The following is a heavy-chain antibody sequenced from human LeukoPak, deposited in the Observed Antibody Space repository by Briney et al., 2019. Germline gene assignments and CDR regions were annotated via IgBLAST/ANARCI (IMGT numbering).Heavy chain of an antibody. J-gene: IGHJ4*02. D-gene: IGHD6-19*01. V-gene: IGHV3-7*01. CDR3: ARDVWTGVAVSDY. CDR1: GFTFSSYW. CDR2: IKEDGSIQ. Sequence: PGGSLRLSCVASGFTFSSYWMTWVRQAPGKGLEWLANIKEDGSIQYYLDSVRGRFTISRDNAKTSVYLQPNSLRADDKAVYYCARDVWTGVAVSDYWGQGTLVTVSS.